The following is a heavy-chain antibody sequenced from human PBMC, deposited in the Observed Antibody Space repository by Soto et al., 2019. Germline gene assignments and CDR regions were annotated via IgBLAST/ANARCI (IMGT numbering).Heavy chain of an antibody. D-gene: IGHD6-19*01. J-gene: IGHJ4*02. CDR1: GGSIDSGDYY. CDR2: VYYSGTT. CDR3: AHRPSGWYLFDY. V-gene: IGHV4-61*08. Sequence: SETLSLTCTVSGGSIDSGDYYWSWIRQPPGKGLEWIGYVYYSGTTNYNPFLKSRVTLSLDKSKNQFSLKMNSVTAADTATYYCAHRPSGWYLFDYWGQGTLVTAPQ.